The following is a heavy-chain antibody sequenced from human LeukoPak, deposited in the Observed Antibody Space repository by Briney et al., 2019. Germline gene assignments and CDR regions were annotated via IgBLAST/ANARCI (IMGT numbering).Heavy chain of an antibody. CDR2: ISAYNGNT. CDR3: ARDQGYGSGGYSFDY. CDR1: GYTFTSYG. Sequence: ASVKVSCKASGYTFTSYGISWVRQAPGQGLEWMGWISAYNGNTNYAQKLQGRVTMTTDTSTSTAYMELSRLTSDDTALYYCARDQGYGSGGYSFDYWGQGTRVTVSS. V-gene: IGHV1-18*01. D-gene: IGHD3-10*01. J-gene: IGHJ4*02.